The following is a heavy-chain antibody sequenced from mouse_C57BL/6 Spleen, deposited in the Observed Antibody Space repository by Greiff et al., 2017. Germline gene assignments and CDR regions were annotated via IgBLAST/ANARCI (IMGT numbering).Heavy chain of an antibody. J-gene: IGHJ4*01. CDR3: ARYRDYGSKRYYAMDY. CDR2: IRNKANGYTT. D-gene: IGHD1-1*01. V-gene: IGHV7-3*01. CDR1: GFTFTDYY. Sequence: EVKVEESGGGLVQPGGSLSLSCAASGFTFTDYYMSWVRQPPGKALEWLGFIRNKANGYTTEYSASVKGRFTISRDNSQSILYLQMNARRAEDSATYDCARYRDYGSKRYYAMDYWGQGTSVTVSS.